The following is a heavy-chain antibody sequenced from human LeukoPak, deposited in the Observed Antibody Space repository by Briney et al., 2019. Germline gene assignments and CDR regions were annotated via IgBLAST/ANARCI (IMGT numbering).Heavy chain of an antibody. J-gene: IGHJ3*02. CDR3: AREYCRSTRCYAPDAFDI. Sequence: ASVKVSCKASGYTFTSYYMHWVRQAPGQGLELMGWINPNSGGTNYAQKFQGSVTMTRDTSISTGYRELSRLRSDDTAVYHCAREYCRSTRCYAPDAFDIWGQGTMVTVSS. CDR1: GYTFTSYY. V-gene: IGHV1-2*02. D-gene: IGHD2-2*01. CDR2: INPNSGGT.